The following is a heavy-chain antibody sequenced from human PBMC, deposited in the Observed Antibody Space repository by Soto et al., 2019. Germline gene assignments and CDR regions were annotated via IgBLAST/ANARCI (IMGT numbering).Heavy chain of an antibody. J-gene: IGHJ4*02. CDR2: IDQDGSAK. Sequence: RGSLSLSCAASGFAFNRYYMSWVRQAPGKGLEWVATIDQDGSAKYYVDSGKGRFTISRDNAKNSLYVQMNSLRGEDTAVYYCARYCAYDSIYYCSSDRLDYWGQGTLVTVSS. CDR3: ARYCAYDSIYYCSSDRLDY. CDR1: GFAFNRYY. D-gene: IGHD3-22*01. V-gene: IGHV3-7*01.